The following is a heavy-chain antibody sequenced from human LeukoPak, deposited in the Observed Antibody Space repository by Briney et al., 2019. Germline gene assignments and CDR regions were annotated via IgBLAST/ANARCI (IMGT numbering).Heavy chain of an antibody. D-gene: IGHD6-19*01. CDR3: ARGRKYSSGWYSFDY. CDR1: GYTFTGYY. Sequence: GASVKVSCKASGYTFTGYYMHWVRRAPGQGLEWMGWINPNSGGTNYAQKFQGRVTMTRDTSISTAYMELSRLRSDDTAVYYCARGRKYSSGWYSFDYWGQGTLVTVSS. CDR2: INPNSGGT. J-gene: IGHJ4*02. V-gene: IGHV1-2*02.